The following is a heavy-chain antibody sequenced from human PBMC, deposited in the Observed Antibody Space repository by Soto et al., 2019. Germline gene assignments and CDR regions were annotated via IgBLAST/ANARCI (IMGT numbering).Heavy chain of an antibody. CDR3: VRETYSTRGWYGFDT. J-gene: IGHJ5*02. CDR1: GGSINNGDNY. CDR2: IYPSGTT. D-gene: IGHD6-19*01. Sequence: QVQLQESGPGLVKPSQTLSLTCTVSGGSINNGDNYWSWARQSPGKGLEWIGCIYPSGTTYDNPSFQSRLTISADMSRNQFSLKVKSVTAADTAVYYCVRETYSTRGWYGFDTWGRGTMVTVSS. V-gene: IGHV4-30-4*01.